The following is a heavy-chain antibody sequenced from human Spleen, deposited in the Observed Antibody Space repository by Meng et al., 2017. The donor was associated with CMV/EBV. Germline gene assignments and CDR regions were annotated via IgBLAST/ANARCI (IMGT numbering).Heavy chain of an antibody. Sequence: TSYGITWVRQAPGQGLEWMGWISAYNHNTHYAQSLQDRVTMTTDTSTSTAYMELRSLRSDDTAVYYCARDLIVSYDFWSARPQPAGYWGQGTLVTVSS. D-gene: IGHD3-3*01. CDR3: ARDLIVSYDFWSARPQPAGY. CDR1: TSYG. CDR2: ISAYNHNT. V-gene: IGHV1-18*01. J-gene: IGHJ4*02.